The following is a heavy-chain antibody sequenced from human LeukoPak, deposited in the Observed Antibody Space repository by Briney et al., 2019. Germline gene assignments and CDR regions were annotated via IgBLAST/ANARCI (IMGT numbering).Heavy chain of an antibody. CDR3: ARDRGCRDGYNCVPDAFDI. V-gene: IGHV4-4*07. Sequence: SETLSLTCTVSGGSISSYYWSWIRQPAGKGLEWIGRIYTSGSTNYNPSLKSRVTMSVDTSKNQFSLKLSSVTAADTAVYYCARDRGCRDGYNCVPDAFDIWGQGTMVTVSS. J-gene: IGHJ3*02. CDR1: GGSISSYY. D-gene: IGHD5-24*01. CDR2: IYTSGST.